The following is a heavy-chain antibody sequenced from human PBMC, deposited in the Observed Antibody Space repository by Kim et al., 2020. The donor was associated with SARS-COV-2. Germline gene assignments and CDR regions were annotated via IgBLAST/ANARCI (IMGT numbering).Heavy chain of an antibody. V-gene: IGHV1-46*01. J-gene: IGHJ4*02. Sequence: TSYAQKFQGSVTMTSDTSTSTVYMELSSLRSEDTAVYYCADHHPGYSYGYWGQGTLVTVSS. D-gene: IGHD5-18*01. CDR2: T. CDR3: ADHHPGYSYGY.